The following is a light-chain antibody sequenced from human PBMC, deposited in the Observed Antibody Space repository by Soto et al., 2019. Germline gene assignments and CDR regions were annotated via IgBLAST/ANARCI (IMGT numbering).Light chain of an antibody. CDR1: HDIGTY. V-gene: IGKV1-33*01. Sequence: DVQMTQSPSSLSASVGDRVTITCQASHDIGTYLNWYQHKPGKAPKLLIFDTSHLATGVPARFSGSGSDTYFTFTITNLQAEVFAAYYCQQFDSVPLTFGGGTHVEI. J-gene: IGKJ4*01. CDR3: QQFDSVPLT. CDR2: DTS.